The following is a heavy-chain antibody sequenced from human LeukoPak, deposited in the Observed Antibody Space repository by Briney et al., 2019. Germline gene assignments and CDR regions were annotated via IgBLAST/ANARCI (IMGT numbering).Heavy chain of an antibody. J-gene: IGHJ5*02. V-gene: IGHV4-59*12. D-gene: IGHD6-19*01. CDR2: SYDRGST. CDR1: GGSISNFY. Sequence: PSETLSLTCTVSGGSISNFYWSWIRQPPGKGLEWIGWSYDRGSTSYNPSLKSRVAISVDASKNQFSLKLSSVTAADTAVYYCARGFIAVAAPGWFDPWGQGTLVTASS. CDR3: ARGFIAVAAPGWFDP.